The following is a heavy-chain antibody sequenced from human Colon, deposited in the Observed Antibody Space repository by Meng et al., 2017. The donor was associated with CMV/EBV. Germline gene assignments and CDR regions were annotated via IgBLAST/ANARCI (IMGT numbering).Heavy chain of an antibody. Sequence: GESLKISCVASAFRFNSFNIHWVRQPPGKGLEWVAMISDDGINKYYGDFVKGRFTVSRDDSKNTVYLQMNGLRGEDTAVYYCVVGHDSRKVAYWGQGTLVTVSS. J-gene: IGHJ4*02. CDR1: AFRFNSFN. D-gene: IGHD1-26*01. V-gene: IGHV3-30*04. CDR3: VVGHDSRKVAY. CDR2: ISDDGINK.